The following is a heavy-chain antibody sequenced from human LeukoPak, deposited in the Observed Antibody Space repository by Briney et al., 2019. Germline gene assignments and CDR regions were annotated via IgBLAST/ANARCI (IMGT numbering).Heavy chain of an antibody. J-gene: IGHJ3*02. CDR2: MNPNSGNT. D-gene: IGHD6-13*01. V-gene: IGHV1-8*01. CDR1: GYTFTSYD. CDR3: ARVGIAAAGSGASYAFDI. Sequence: ASVKVSCKASGYTFTSYDINWVRQATGQGLEWMGWMNPNSGNTGYAQKFQGRVTMTRNTSISTAYMELSSLRSEDTAVYYCARVGIAAAGSGASYAFDIWGQGTMVTVSS.